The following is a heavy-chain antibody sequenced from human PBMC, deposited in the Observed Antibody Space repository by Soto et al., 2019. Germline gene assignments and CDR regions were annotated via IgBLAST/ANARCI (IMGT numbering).Heavy chain of an antibody. CDR1: GGSISSYY. D-gene: IGHD2-21*02. V-gene: IGHV4-59*01. J-gene: IGHJ6*02. CDR2: IYNTGST. Sequence: QVRLQESGPGLVKPSETLSLTCTVSGGSISSYYWSWIRQPPGKGLEWIGYIYNTGSTIYNPSLMSRVTLSVDTSKNQFSLQLNSVTAADTAVYYCARDLWGYCGVGCYPLDVWGQGTTVTVSS. CDR3: ARDLWGYCGVGCYPLDV.